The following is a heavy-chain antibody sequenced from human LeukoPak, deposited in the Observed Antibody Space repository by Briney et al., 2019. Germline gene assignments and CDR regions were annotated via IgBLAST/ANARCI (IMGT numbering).Heavy chain of an antibody. J-gene: IGHJ4*02. Sequence: PSETLSLTCSVSGGSINRSSKYWGWIRQSPRKGLEWIGSVYYSGSTDYNSSLKSRVTISVDTSKNHFSLKLSSVTAADTAVYYCATFSGNYVFEYWGQGTRVTVSS. CDR3: ATFSGNYVFEY. CDR1: GGSINRSSKY. D-gene: IGHD1-26*01. CDR2: VYYSGST. V-gene: IGHV4-39*02.